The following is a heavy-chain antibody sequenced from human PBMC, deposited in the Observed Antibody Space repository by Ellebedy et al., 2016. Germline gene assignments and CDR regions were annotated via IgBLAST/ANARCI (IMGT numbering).Heavy chain of an antibody. D-gene: IGHD3-22*01. CDR3: ARERGPLNYYDSSGFDY. CDR2: ISYSGST. CDR1: GGSISSGDYY. Sequence: SETLSLTCTVSGGSISSGDYYWSWIRQPPGKGLEWIGYISYSGSTYYNPSLKSRVTISVDTSKNQFSLKLSSVTAADTALYYCARERGPLNYYDSSGFDYWGQGTLVTVSS. V-gene: IGHV4-30-4*01. J-gene: IGHJ4*02.